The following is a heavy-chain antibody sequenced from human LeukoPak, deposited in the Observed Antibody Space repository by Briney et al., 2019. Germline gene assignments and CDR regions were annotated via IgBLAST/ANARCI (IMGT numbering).Heavy chain of an antibody. CDR3: ARRKLTYYYGMDV. D-gene: IGHD1-7*01. J-gene: IGHJ6*02. Sequence: GGSLRLSCAASGFTFSNHWMSWVRQAPGKGLEWVANINQDGSEKYYVDSVKGRFTVSRDNARNSLDLQMNTLRAEDTAVYYCARRKLTYYYGMDVWGQGTTVTVSS. CDR1: GFTFSNHW. CDR2: INQDGSEK. V-gene: IGHV3-7*01.